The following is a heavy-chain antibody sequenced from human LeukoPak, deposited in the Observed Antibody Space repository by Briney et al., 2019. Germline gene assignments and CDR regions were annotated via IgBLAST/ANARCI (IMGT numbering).Heavy chain of an antibody. CDR3: ARDRQTYYDFWSGYYTPYYYGMDV. CDR1: GYTFTSYA. Sequence: ASVKVSCKVSGYTFTSYAMHWVRQAPGQRLEWMGWINAGNGNTKYSQKFQGRVTITRDTSASTAYMELSSLRSEDTAVYYCARDRQTYYDFWSGYYTPYYYGMDVWGQGTTVTVSS. CDR2: INAGNGNT. D-gene: IGHD3-3*01. J-gene: IGHJ6*02. V-gene: IGHV1-3*01.